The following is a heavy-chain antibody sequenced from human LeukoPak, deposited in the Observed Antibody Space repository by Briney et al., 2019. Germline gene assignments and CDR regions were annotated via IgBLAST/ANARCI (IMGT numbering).Heavy chain of an antibody. CDR3: ARAGVVPEFDY. Sequence: ASVKVSCKASGYTFISNGISWVRQAPGQRLEWMGWIKDSTGNTNYAQKLQDRVTMTTDTSTSTAYMELRSLRSDDTAVYYCARAGVVPEFDYWGQGTLVTVSS. CDR2: IKDSTGNT. V-gene: IGHV1-18*01. J-gene: IGHJ4*02. D-gene: IGHD1-14*01. CDR1: GYTFISNG.